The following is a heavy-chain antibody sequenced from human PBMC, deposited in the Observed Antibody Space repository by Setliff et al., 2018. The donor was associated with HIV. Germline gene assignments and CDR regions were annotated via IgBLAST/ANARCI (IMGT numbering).Heavy chain of an antibody. V-gene: IGHV3-23*01. CDR2: VGCWGTCT. CDR3: ARVLRGAAGCLDY. D-gene: IGHD6-13*01. J-gene: IGHJ4*02. CDR1: GFTVNSGA. Sequence: LRLSCAGSGFTVNSGAMNWVRQAPGKGLEWVSTVGCWGTCTYFADSVKGRFTISRDNSKNTLYLQMGSLRAEDMAVYYCARVLRGAAGCLDYWGQGTLVTVSS.